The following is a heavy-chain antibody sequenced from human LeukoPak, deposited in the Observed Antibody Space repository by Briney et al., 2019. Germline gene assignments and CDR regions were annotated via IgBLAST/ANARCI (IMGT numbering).Heavy chain of an antibody. J-gene: IGHJ4*02. V-gene: IGHV4-59*01. CDR1: GGSISSNY. D-gene: IGHD6-19*01. Sequence: SETLSLTCTVTGGSISSNYSSWIRQPPGKGLEWIGYIYNSGSTNYNPSLKSRVTISIDTSKNQFSLKLNSVTAADTAVYYCAAESGRWLLRNWGQGTLVTVSS. CDR2: IYNSGST. CDR3: AAESGRWLLRN.